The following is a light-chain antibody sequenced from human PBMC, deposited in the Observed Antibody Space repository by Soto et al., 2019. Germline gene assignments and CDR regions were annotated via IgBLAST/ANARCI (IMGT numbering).Light chain of an antibody. CDR3: QQVNSYPLT. J-gene: IGKJ4*01. V-gene: IGKV1-9*01. CDR1: QGISSY. CDR2: AAS. Sequence: DIQLTQSPSFLSASVGDRVTITCRASQGISSYLTWYQQKPGEAPKLLIYAASTLQSGVPSRFSGSGSGTEFTLTISSLQPEDFATYYCQQVNSYPLTVGGGTKVGIK.